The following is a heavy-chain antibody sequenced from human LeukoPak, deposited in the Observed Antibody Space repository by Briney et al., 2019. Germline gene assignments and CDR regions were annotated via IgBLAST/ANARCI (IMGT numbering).Heavy chain of an antibody. CDR1: GYSFTSYW. Sequence: GESLKISCKGSGYSFTSYWIGWVRQMPGKGLEWMGIIHPGDSDTRYSPSFQGHVTISDDKSISTAYLQWSGLRASDTAMYYCARHADYGDNSKLGYWGQGTLVTVSS. CDR2: IHPGDSDT. CDR3: ARHADYGDNSKLGY. D-gene: IGHD4-23*01. J-gene: IGHJ4*02. V-gene: IGHV5-51*01.